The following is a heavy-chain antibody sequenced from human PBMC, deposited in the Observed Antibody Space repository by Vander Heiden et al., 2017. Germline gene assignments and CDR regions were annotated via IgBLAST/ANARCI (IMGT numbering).Heavy chain of an antibody. CDR3: ARSVEGNAET. V-gene: IGHV3-48*02. Sequence: EVQLVESGGDFQQPGGSLRLSCAASGFRFSDYSMNWGRLTPGKGLEWIAYRTGDRRTIFYADSVKGRFAVARDNARNAFYLQMNSLRQEDTGVYYCARSVEGNAETWGQGTLVTVSS. J-gene: IGHJ5*02. CDR1: GFRFSDYS. D-gene: IGHD2-8*01. CDR2: RTGDRRTI.